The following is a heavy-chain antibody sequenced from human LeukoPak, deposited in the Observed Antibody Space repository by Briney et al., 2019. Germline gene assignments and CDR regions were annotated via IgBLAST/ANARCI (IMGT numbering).Heavy chain of an antibody. CDR1: GGSFSGYY. CDR2: INHSGST. J-gene: IGHJ4*02. V-gene: IGHV4-34*01. CDR3: ARTPMTYYDILTGYYRGYYFDY. Sequence: SETLSLTCAVYGGSFSGYYWSWIRQPPGKGLEWIGEINHSGSTNYNPSLKSRVTISVDTSKNQFSLKLSSVTAADTAVYYCARTPMTYYDILTGYYRGYYFDYWGQGTLVTVSS. D-gene: IGHD3-9*01.